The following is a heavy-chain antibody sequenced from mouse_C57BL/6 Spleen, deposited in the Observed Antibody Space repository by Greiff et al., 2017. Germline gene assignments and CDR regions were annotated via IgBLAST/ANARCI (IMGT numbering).Heavy chain of an antibody. CDR3: ARKDSNYEDYYAMDY. V-gene: IGHV1-69*01. J-gene: IGHJ4*01. Sequence: QVQLQQPGAELVMPGASVKLSCKASGYTFTSYWMHWVKQRPGQGLEWIGEIDPSDSYTNYNQKFKGKSTLTVDKSSSTAYMQLSSLTSEDSAVYYCARKDSNYEDYYAMDYWGQGTSVTVSS. CDR1: GYTFTSYW. D-gene: IGHD2-5*01. CDR2: IDPSDSYT.